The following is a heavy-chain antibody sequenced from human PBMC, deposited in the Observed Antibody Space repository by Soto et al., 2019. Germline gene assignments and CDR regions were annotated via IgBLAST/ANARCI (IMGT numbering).Heavy chain of an antibody. CDR3: ARDDVLCDGGRCYGVHLDV. J-gene: IGHJ6*04. CDR2: IQSGGPT. D-gene: IGHD2-15*01. CDR1: GFTVSSKY. Sequence: EVQLVESGGGLVQPGGSLRLSCAASGFTVSSKYMSWVRQAPGKGLEWVSLIQSGGPTYYADSVKGRFTISRDTSENTVHLQMDSLRAEDKAVYYGARDDVLCDGGRCYGVHLDVWGKGTTFTVSS. V-gene: IGHV3-66*01.